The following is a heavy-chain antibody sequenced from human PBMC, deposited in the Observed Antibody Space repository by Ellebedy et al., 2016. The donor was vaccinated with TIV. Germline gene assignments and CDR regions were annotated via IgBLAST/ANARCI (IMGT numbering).Heavy chain of an antibody. V-gene: IGHV3-23*01. CDR1: GFTFTSYA. CDR3: ARDPGGVGPAFDI. D-gene: IGHD3-16*01. CDR2: ISNTGGRT. Sequence: GESLKISCAASGFTFTSYAMSWVRQDPGKGLEWVSTISNTGGRTYYADSVEGRFTISRDNSKKTLYLQMNSLRAEDTAVYSCARDPGGVGPAFDIWGQGTSVFVSS. J-gene: IGHJ3*02.